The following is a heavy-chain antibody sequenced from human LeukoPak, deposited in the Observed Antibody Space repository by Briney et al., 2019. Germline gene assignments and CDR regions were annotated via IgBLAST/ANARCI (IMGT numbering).Heavy chain of an antibody. V-gene: IGHV3-7*01. D-gene: IGHD3-22*01. CDR1: GFTFSTYW. CDR3: VRESRSSSGSR. CDR2: IKQDGSDK. J-gene: IGHJ4*02. Sequence: GGSLRLSCAASGFTFSTYWMSWVRQAPGKGLEWVANIKQDGSDKNYEDSVKGRFTISRDNAKNSLYLQLNGLRAEDTAVYYCVRESRSSSGSRWGQGTLVTVSS.